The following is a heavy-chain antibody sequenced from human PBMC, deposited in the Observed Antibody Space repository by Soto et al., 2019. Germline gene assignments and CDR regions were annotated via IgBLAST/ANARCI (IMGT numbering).Heavy chain of an antibody. CDR3: ARDPVGSPQY. J-gene: IGHJ1*01. CDR2: ISDSGSDM. CDR1: RFTLRHYY. D-gene: IGHD1-26*01. Sequence: PGGALRLYCEVSRFTLRHYYMAWIRQAPGKGLEWVSYISDSGSDMYYADSVKGRFSVSRGNAKNSLFLQMNSLRVEDTAVYYCARDPVGSPQYWGQGTLVTVSS. V-gene: IGHV3-11*01.